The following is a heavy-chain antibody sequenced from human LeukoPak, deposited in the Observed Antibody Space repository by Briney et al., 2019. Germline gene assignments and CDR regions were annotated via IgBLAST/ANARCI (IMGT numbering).Heavy chain of an antibody. Sequence: PGGSLRLSCAASGFTFSSYAMSWVRQAPGKGLEWVSAISGSGGSTYYADSVKGRFTISRDNSKSTLYLQMNSLRAEDTAVYYCAKASHIVVVVAATYFDYWGQGTLVTVSS. J-gene: IGHJ4*02. V-gene: IGHV3-23*01. CDR1: GFTFSSYA. CDR2: ISGSGGST. CDR3: AKASHIVVVVAATYFDY. D-gene: IGHD2-15*01.